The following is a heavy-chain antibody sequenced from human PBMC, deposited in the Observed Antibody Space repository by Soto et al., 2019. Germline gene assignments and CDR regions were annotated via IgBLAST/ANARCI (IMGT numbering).Heavy chain of an antibody. CDR1: GFTFSNAW. V-gene: IGHV3-15*01. CDR2: IKSKTDGGTT. D-gene: IGHD3-10*01. J-gene: IGHJ4*02. Sequence: GSLRLSCAASGFTFSNAWMSWVRQAPGKGLEWVGRIKSKTDGGTTDYAAPVKGRFTISRDDSKNTLYLQMNSLKTEDTAVYYCTTDRDLWFGELLWSYWGQGTLVTVSS. CDR3: TTDRDLWFGELLWSY.